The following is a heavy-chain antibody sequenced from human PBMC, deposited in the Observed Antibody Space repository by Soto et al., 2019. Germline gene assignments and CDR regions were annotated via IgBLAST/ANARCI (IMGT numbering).Heavy chain of an antibody. V-gene: IGHV1-18*01. CDR2: ISFYNGHT. J-gene: IGHJ4*02. CDR1: GDTVTKYG. Sequence: QVQLVQSGGEAKKPGASVMVSCKASGDTVTKYGISWVRQAPGQGLEWLGWISFYNGHTNYALKCQDRITFTTDTSTSTASMELRSLTSDDTAVYYCASATSIAVAGKETWGQGTLVTVSS. CDR3: ASATSIAVAGKET. D-gene: IGHD6-19*01.